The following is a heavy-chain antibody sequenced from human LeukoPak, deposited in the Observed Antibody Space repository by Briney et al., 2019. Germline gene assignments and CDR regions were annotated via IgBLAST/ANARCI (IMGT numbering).Heavy chain of an antibody. CDR3: ARRYNYGKEGFDY. CDR2: IYYSGST. D-gene: IGHD3-10*01. J-gene: IGHJ4*02. Sequence: PSETLSLTCTVSGGSISSSSYCWGWIRQPPGKGLEWIGSIYYSGSTNYNPSLKSRVTISVDTSKNQFSLKLSSVTAADTAVYYCARRYNYGKEGFDYWGQGTLVTVSS. CDR1: GGSISSSSYC. V-gene: IGHV4-39*07.